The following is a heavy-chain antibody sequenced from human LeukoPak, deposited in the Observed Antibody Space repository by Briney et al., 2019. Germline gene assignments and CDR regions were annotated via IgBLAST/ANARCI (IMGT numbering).Heavy chain of an antibody. Sequence: ASVKVSCKAPGYTFINYGISWVRQAPGQGLEWVGWISTDNGNTDYAQKFQDRVTMTTDTSTSTAYMDLRSLRSDDTAVYYCARDSRTYYFDYWGQGTLVTVSS. CDR3: ARDSRTYYFDY. J-gene: IGHJ4*02. CDR1: GYTFINYG. D-gene: IGHD1-7*01. CDR2: ISTDNGNT. V-gene: IGHV1-18*01.